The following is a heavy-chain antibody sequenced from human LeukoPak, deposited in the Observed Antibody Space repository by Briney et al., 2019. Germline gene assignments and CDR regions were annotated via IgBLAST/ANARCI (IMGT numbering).Heavy chain of an antibody. Sequence: SETLSLTCAVYGGSFGGYYWSWIRQPPGKGLEWIGEINHSGSTNYNPSLKSRVTISVDTSKNQFSLKLSSVTAADTAVYYCARGRLVYCSGGSCYWDNWFDPWGQGTLVTVSS. D-gene: IGHD2-15*01. J-gene: IGHJ5*02. V-gene: IGHV4-34*01. CDR3: ARGRLVYCSGGSCYWDNWFDP. CDR2: INHSGST. CDR1: GGSFGGYY.